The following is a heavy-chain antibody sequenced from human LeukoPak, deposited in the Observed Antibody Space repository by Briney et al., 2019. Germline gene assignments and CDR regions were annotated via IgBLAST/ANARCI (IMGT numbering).Heavy chain of an antibody. J-gene: IGHJ5*01. Sequence: ASVKVSCKASGYTFTSYDINWVRQATGQGLEWMGWMNPNSGNTVYAQKFQGRVTMTRNTSISTAYMELSSLRSEDTAVYYCARGLSGRTWITMTTPYTNWFEPWGQGTLVNVFS. CDR3: ARGLSGRTWITMTTPYTNWFEP. CDR2: MNPNSGNT. D-gene: IGHD3-22*01. V-gene: IGHV1-8*01. CDR1: GYTFTSYD.